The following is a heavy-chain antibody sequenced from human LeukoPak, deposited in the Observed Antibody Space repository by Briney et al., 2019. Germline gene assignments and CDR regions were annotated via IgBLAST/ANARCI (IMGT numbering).Heavy chain of an antibody. Sequence: GGSLTLSCAASGFIFSSYAMSWVRQAPGNGLEWVSAISGSGGSPYYADSVKGRFTISRDNSKNTLYLQMNSLRAEDTAVYYCAKGPKYIADQKIYSYYGMDVWGQGTTVTVSS. CDR3: AKGPKYIADQKIYSYYGMDV. V-gene: IGHV3-23*01. CDR2: ISGSGGSP. J-gene: IGHJ6*02. D-gene: IGHD6-13*01. CDR1: GFIFSSYA.